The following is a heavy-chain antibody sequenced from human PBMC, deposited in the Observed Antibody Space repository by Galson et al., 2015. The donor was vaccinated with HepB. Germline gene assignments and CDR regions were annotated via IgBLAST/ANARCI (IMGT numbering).Heavy chain of an antibody. Sequence: CAISGDSVSSNSAAWNWIRQSPSRGLEWLGRTYYRSKWNNDYAVSVESRITINPDTSKNQFSLQLNSVTPEDTAVYYCARERFGDDYIWGSYRYQYNWFDPWGQGTLVTVSS. D-gene: IGHD3-16*02. V-gene: IGHV6-1*01. CDR2: TYYRSKWNN. CDR3: ARERFGDDYIWGSYRYQYNWFDP. CDR1: GDSVSSNSAA. J-gene: IGHJ5*02.